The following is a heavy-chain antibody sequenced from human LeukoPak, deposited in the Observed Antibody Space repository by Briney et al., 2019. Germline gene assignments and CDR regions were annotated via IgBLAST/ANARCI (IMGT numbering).Heavy chain of an antibody. CDR1: GFTFSSYW. J-gene: IGHJ4*02. CDR2: INGDGSST. CDR3: ASWGLSISSGPQ. Sequence: GALRLSCAASGFTFSSYWMHWVRQTPGKGLVWVSRINGDGSSTNYADSVKGRFTISRDNAKNTLYLQMSSLRAEDTAMYYCASWGLSISSGPQWGQGTLVTVSS. V-gene: IGHV3-74*01. D-gene: IGHD6-6*01.